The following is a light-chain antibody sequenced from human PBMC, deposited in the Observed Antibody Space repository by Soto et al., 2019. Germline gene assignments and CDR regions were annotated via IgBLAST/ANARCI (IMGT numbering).Light chain of an antibody. CDR2: AAS. CDR3: QNYDSAPFT. Sequence: DIPMTQSPSSLSASVGDRVTITCRASQGIANNLAWYQQNPGKVPRLLIYAASALQPGVPSRFSGSGSGTDFTLTISSLRPEDVASYYCQNYDSAPFTFGGGTKVEI. CDR1: QGIANN. J-gene: IGKJ4*01. V-gene: IGKV1-27*01.